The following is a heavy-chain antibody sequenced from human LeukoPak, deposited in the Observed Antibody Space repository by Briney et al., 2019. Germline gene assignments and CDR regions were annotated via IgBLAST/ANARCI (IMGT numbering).Heavy chain of an antibody. CDR2: TYFDGST. Sequence: GGSLRLSCAVSGFTINTNYMSWVRQAPGKGLEWVSVTYFDGSTYYADSVKGRFTISRDTSENTLYLQMNTLRADDTSVYYCVAMVDDYWGQGTLVTVSS. D-gene: IGHD5-18*01. CDR3: VAMVDDY. V-gene: IGHV3-66*01. CDR1: GFTINTNY. J-gene: IGHJ4*02.